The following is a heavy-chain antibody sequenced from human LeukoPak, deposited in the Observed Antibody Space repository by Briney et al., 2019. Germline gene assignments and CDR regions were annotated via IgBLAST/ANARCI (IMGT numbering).Heavy chain of an antibody. CDR1: GFTFSSYW. J-gene: IGHJ4*02. CDR3: ARERDGTFFDY. D-gene: IGHD3-3*02. Sequence: GRSLRHSCAASGFTFSSYWINWVRQAPGKGREWVANINQEGSEKYFVDSVKGRFTISIDNAKNSLHLQMNTLTAEDAAVYYCARERDGTFFDYWGQGTLVTVSS. CDR2: INQEGSEK. V-gene: IGHV3-7*01.